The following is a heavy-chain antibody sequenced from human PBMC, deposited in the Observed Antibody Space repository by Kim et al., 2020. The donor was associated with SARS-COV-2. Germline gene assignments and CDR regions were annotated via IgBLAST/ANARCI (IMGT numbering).Heavy chain of an antibody. Sequence: SVKGRFTISRDNSKNTLYLQMNSLRAEDTAVYYCARGVFAPAAMRVAFDIWGQGTMVTVSS. D-gene: IGHD2-2*01. V-gene: IGHV3-30*07. CDR3: ARGVFAPAAMRVAFDI. J-gene: IGHJ3*02.